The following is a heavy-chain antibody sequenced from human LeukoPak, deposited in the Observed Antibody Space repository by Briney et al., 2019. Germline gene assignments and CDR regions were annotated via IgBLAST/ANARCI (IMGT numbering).Heavy chain of an antibody. Sequence: AGGSLRLSCAGVFTFSDYSMNWIRQAPGKGLEWVSYISSSSSTVYYTDSVKGRFTISRDNAKRSLYLQMNSLRAEDTAEYYCVGWGSDESWGQGTLVTVSS. CDR2: ISSSSSTV. CDR1: VFTFSDYS. V-gene: IGHV3-48*01. J-gene: IGHJ5*02. CDR3: VGWGSDES. D-gene: IGHD3-10*01.